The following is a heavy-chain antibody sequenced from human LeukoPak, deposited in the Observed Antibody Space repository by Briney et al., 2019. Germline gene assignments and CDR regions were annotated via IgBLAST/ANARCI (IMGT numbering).Heavy chain of an antibody. CDR2: IDNDGRGT. Sequence: PGGSLRLSCAAPGFTFSSYWMHWVRQAPGKGLVWVSRIDNDGRGTSYADSVKGRFTISRDNAKNRLYVQMNSLRAEDTAVYYCATGSGLWSPDYWGQGTLVTVSS. CDR1: GFTFSSYW. CDR3: ATGSGLWSPDY. D-gene: IGHD5-18*01. J-gene: IGHJ4*02. V-gene: IGHV3-74*01.